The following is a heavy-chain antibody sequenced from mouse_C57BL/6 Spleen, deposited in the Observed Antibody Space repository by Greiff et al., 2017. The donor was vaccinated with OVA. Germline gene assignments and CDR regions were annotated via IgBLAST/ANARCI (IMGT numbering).Heavy chain of an antibody. CDR1: GFTFSDYG. V-gene: IGHV5-17*01. CDR3: ARPGGYAWFAY. D-gene: IGHD2-2*01. CDR2: ISSGRSTI. Sequence: EVMLVESGGGLVKPGGSLKLSCAASGFTFSDYGMHWVRQAPEKGLEWVAYISSGRSTIYYADTVKGRFTISRDNAKNTLFLQMTSLRSEDTAMYYCARPGGYAWFAYWGQGTLVTVSA. J-gene: IGHJ3*01.